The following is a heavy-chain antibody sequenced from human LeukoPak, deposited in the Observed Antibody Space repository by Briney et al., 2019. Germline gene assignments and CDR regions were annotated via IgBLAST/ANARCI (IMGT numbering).Heavy chain of an antibody. CDR1: GGTFSSYA. J-gene: IGHJ6*02. Sequence: SVKVSCKASGGTFSSYAISWVRQAPGQGLEWMGGIIPIFGTANYAQKFQGRVTMTRNTSISTAYMELSSLRSEDTAVYYCARGRFGESSYYYYGMDVWGQGTTVTVSS. CDR2: IIPIFGTA. D-gene: IGHD3-10*01. CDR3: ARGRFGESSYYYYGMDV. V-gene: IGHV1-69*05.